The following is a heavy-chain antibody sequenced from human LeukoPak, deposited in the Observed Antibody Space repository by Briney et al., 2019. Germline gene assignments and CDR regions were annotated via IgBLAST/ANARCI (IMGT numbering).Heavy chain of an antibody. V-gene: IGHV4-4*07. D-gene: IGHD3-22*01. J-gene: IGHJ6*03. CDR3: ARIANYYDSSGYPYYYYYMDV. Sequence: PSETLSLTCTVSGGSISSYYWSWLRQPASKELEWIGRIYTSGSTNYNPSLKSRVAMSVDTSKNQFSLKLSSVTAADTAVYYCARIANYYDSSGYPYYYYYMDVWGKGTTVTVSS. CDR2: IYTSGST. CDR1: GGSISSYY.